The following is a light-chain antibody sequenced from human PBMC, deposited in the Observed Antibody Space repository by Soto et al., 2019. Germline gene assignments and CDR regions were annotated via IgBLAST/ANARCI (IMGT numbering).Light chain of an antibody. J-gene: IGKJ1*01. V-gene: IGKV1-9*01. Sequence: DIQLTQSPSFLSASVGDRVTITCRARQGISIYLAWYQQKPGKDPKLLIYAASTLQSGCPSRFSGSGSGIQFTHTISSLQPEDFPNYYGQQLNSYPTGKFGEATMVDIX. CDR1: QGISIY. CDR2: AAS. CDR3: QQLNSYPTGK.